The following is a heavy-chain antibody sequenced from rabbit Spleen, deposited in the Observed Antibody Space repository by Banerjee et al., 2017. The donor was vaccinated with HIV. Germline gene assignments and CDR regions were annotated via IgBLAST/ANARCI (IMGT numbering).Heavy chain of an antibody. V-gene: IGHV1S45*01. Sequence: QEQLEESGGDLVKPGASLTLTCTASGFSFSSGYDMCWVRQAPGKGLEWIACIYGGSSGNTFYASWAKGRFTISKTSSTTVTLQMTSLTVADTATYFCARGDGGGAGYGWALALWGQGTLVTVS. CDR2: IYGGSSGNT. CDR1: GFSFSSGYD. J-gene: IGHJ3*01. D-gene: IGHD6-1*01. CDR3: ARGDGGGAGYGWALAL.